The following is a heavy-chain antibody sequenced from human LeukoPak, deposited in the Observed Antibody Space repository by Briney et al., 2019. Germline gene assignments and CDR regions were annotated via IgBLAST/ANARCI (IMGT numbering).Heavy chain of an antibody. V-gene: IGHV3-48*03. J-gene: IGHJ1*01. CDR3: AKESGSRSYGAYFPH. CDR2: ISSSGDTM. CDR1: GFTFSSYE. D-gene: IGHD6-13*01. Sequence: GGSLRLSCAASGFTFSSYEMNWVRQAPGKGLEWVSYISSSGDTMYYADSVRGRFTISRDNSKSTLYLQMNSLRAEDTAVYYCAKESGSRSYGAYFPHWGQGTLVTVSS.